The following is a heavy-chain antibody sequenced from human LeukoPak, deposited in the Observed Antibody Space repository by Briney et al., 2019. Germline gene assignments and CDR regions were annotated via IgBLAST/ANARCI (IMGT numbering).Heavy chain of an antibody. CDR3: ARVRVAGTESGRGYFDY. Sequence: PSETLSLTCTVSGGSISSYYWSWIRQPPGKGLEWIGYIYYSGSTNYNPSLKSRVTISVDTSKNQFSLKLSSVTAADTAVYYCARVRVAGTESGRGYFDYWGQGTLVTVSS. D-gene: IGHD6-19*01. CDR2: IYYSGST. J-gene: IGHJ4*02. V-gene: IGHV4-59*01. CDR1: GGSISSYY.